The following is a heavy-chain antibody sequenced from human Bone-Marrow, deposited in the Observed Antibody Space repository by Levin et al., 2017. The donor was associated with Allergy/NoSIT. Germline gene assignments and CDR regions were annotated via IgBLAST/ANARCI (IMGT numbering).Heavy chain of an antibody. D-gene: IGHD3-3*01. Sequence: SGPTLVKPRQTLTLTCSVSGFSISDSGMGVAWIRQTPARGLEWLALFYWNDDKLYSPSLGRVTISNDTSKHQVFLAMTNMDPVETGTYCGAQVTFMEDWFHSWGPGTLVVVSS. J-gene: IGHJ5*01. CDR2: FYWNDDK. V-gene: IGHV2-5*01. CDR3: AQVTFMEDWFHS. CDR1: GFSISDSGMG.